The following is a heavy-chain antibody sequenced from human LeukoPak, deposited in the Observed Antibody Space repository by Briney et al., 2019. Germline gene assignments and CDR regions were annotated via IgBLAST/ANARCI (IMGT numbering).Heavy chain of an antibody. V-gene: IGHV3-30*02. Sequence: PGGSLRLSCAASVFTFSTYGFLWVRQAPGKGLEWVAFIPSDGSDNYYANSVKGRFTISRDNSKNTLYLQMNSLRSEDTAVYYCAKGLGDYDDFRLGYWGQGTLVTVSS. D-gene: IGHD4-17*01. J-gene: IGHJ4*02. CDR2: IPSDGSDN. CDR1: VFTFSTYG. CDR3: AKGLGDYDDFRLGY.